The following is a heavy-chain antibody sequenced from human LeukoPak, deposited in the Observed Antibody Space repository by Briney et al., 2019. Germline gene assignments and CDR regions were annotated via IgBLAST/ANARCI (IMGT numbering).Heavy chain of an antibody. V-gene: IGHV3-73*01. D-gene: IGHD1-26*01. J-gene: IGHJ5*02. CDR1: GLTFSGSD. CDR2: IDKKDKGYATAT. Sequence: QSGGSLTLSCAASGLTFSGSDIHWVRQSCGKGREWVGQIDKKDKGYATATAYAASVKGRFTISRDDSINTAYLQMKSLKTEDTALYYCTRDSGTYNWFDHWGQGTLVTVSS. CDR3: TRDSGTYNWFDH.